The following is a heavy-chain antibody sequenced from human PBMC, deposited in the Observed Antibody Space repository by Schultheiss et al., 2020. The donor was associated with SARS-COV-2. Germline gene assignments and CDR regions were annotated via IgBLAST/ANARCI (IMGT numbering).Heavy chain of an antibody. Sequence: SQTLSLTCTVSGGSISSSSYYWGWIRQPPGKGLEWIGSIYYSGSTYYNPSLKSRVTISVDTSKNQFSLKLSSVTAADTAVYYCARDQIPSGSYVGSWFDPWGQGTLVTVSS. CDR1: GGSISSSSYY. V-gene: IGHV4-39*07. CDR2: IYYSGST. CDR3: ARDQIPSGSYVGSWFDP. D-gene: IGHD1-26*01. J-gene: IGHJ5*02.